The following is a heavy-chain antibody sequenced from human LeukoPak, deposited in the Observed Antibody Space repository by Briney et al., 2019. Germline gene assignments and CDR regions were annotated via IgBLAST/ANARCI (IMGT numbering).Heavy chain of an antibody. CDR3: AKGLRGNCDY. D-gene: IGHD3-16*01. CDR1: GFTFNSYA. V-gene: IGHV3-23*01. Sequence: PGGSLRLSCAASGFTFNSYAMAWVRQAPEKGLEWVSSITDTGISTYYADSVKGRFTISRDNSKNTLYLQMNSLRAEDTAVYYCAKGLRGNCDYWGQGTLVTVSS. J-gene: IGHJ4*02. CDR2: ITDTGIST.